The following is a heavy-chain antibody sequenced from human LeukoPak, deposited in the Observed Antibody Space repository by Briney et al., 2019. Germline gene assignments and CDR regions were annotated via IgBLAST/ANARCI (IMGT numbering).Heavy chain of an antibody. Sequence: GGSLRLSCAASGFTFSSYGMHWVRQAPGKGLEWVAFIRYDGSNKYYADSVKGRFTISRDNSKNTLYMQMNSLRAEDTAVYYCAKDGNYYDGSGYGDYWGRGTLVTVSS. CDR3: AKDGNYYDGSGYGDY. V-gene: IGHV3-30*02. J-gene: IGHJ4*02. D-gene: IGHD3-22*01. CDR2: IRYDGSNK. CDR1: GFTFSSYG.